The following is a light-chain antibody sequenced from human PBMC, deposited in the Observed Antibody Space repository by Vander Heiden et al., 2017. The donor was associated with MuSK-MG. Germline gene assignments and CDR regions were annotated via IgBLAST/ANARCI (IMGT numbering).Light chain of an antibody. Sequence: DIRMTQSPSSLSASVGDRVTITCRAGQTIKNYLNWYQQRPGKAPKLLIYTASTLQSGVPSRFSGSGSGTDFTLTISRLQPEDFATYYCQQSYSTPFTFGPGTKVDIK. CDR2: TAS. CDR3: QQSYSTPFT. V-gene: IGKV1-39*01. J-gene: IGKJ3*01. CDR1: QTIKNY.